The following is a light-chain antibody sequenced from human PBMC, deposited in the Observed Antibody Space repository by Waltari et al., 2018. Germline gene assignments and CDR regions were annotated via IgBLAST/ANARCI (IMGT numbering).Light chain of an antibody. CDR2: SNN. J-gene: IGLJ1*01. V-gene: IGLV1-44*01. CDR1: SSNIGSNT. CDR3: AAWDDSLNGYV. Sequence: QSVLTQPPSASGTPGQRVTISCSGSSSNIGSNTVNWYQQLPGTAPKSRSYSNNQRPSGVPDRFSGSKSGTSAYLAISGLQSEDEADYYCAAWDDSLNGYVFGTGTKVTVL.